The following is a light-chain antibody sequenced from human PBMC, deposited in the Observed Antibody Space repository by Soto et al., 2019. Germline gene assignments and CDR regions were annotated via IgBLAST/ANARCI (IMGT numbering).Light chain of an antibody. Sequence: QSALTQPASVSGSPGQSITISCTGTSSDVGGYRYVSWYQQQPGKAPKLMIYEVSYRPSGVSNRFSGSKSGNTASLTISGLQAEDEADYYCTSFTSSDTWVFGGGTKVTVL. J-gene: IGLJ3*02. CDR1: SSDVGGYRY. V-gene: IGLV2-14*01. CDR3: TSFTSSDTWV. CDR2: EVS.